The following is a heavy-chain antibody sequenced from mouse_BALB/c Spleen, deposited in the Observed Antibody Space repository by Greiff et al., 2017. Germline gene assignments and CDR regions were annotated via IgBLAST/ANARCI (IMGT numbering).Heavy chain of an antibody. D-gene: IGHD1-1*01. CDR3: ARGRYYSSSSHWYIDV. CDR2: ISSGGST. V-gene: IGHV5-6-5*01. Sequence: EVQLVESGGGLVKHGGSLKLSCAASGFTFSSYAMSWVRQTPEKRLEWVASISSGGSTYYPDSVMGRVTISRDNARTILYLQMSSLRSEDTAMYYCARGRYYSSSSHWYIDVWGAGTTVTVSS. CDR1: GFTFSSYA. J-gene: IGHJ1*01.